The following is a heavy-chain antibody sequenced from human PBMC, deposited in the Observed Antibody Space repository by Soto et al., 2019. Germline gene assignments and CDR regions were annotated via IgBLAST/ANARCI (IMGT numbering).Heavy chain of an antibody. D-gene: IGHD3-3*01. Sequence: QVQLQQWGAGLLKPSETLSLTCAVYGGSFSGYYWSWIRQPQGKGLEWIGEINHSGSTNYNPSLKSRVTISVDTSKNQFSLKLSSVTAADTAVYYCARRAIFGVVIIISGYYGMDVWGQGTTVTVSS. CDR2: INHSGST. J-gene: IGHJ6*02. CDR3: ARRAIFGVVIIISGYYGMDV. V-gene: IGHV4-34*01. CDR1: GGSFSGYY.